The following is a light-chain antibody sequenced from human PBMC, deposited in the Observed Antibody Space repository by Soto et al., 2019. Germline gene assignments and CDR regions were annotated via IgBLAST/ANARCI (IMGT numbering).Light chain of an antibody. CDR2: DVT. CDR3: SSYISSSLPVA. J-gene: IGLJ2*01. CDR1: SSDVGGYNY. V-gene: IGLV2-14*01. Sequence: QSALTQPASVSGSPGQSITISSAGTSSDVGGYNYVSWYQQHPGKAPKLIIYDVTTRPSGVSNRFSASKSGNTASLTISGLQTEDEGDYYCSSYISSSLPVAFGGGTKLTVL.